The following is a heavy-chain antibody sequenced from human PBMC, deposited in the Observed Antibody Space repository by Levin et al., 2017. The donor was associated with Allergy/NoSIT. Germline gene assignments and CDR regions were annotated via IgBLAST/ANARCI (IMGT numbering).Heavy chain of an antibody. V-gene: IGHV3-23*01. CDR2: ISGSGGST. CDR3: AKDRAYSSNWRTPDY. CDR1: GFTFSSYA. Sequence: PGGSLRLSCAASGFTFSSYAMSWVRQAPGKGLEWVSTISGSGGSTYYADSVKGRFTISRDNSKSTLYLQMNSLRAEDTAVYHCAKDRAYSSNWRTPDYWGQGTLVTVSS. D-gene: IGHD6-13*01. J-gene: IGHJ4*02.